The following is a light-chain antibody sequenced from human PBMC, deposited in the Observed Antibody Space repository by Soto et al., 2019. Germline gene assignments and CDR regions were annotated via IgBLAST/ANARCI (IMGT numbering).Light chain of an antibody. J-gene: IGLJ3*02. Sequence: VLTQPPSVSGAPGQRVTISCTGSSSNIGAGYDVHWYQQLPGTAPKLLIYGNSNRPSGVPDRFSGSKSGTSASLAITGLQAEYEAEYYCQSYDSSLSGSKVFGGGTKLTVL. CDR2: GNS. CDR3: QSYDSSLSGSKV. V-gene: IGLV1-40*01. CDR1: SSNIGAGYD.